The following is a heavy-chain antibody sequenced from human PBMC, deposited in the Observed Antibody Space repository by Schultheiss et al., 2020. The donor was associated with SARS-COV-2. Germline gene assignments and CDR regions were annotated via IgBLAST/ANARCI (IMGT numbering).Heavy chain of an antibody. CDR3: AHRSYDSSGYLVDY. CDR2: IYWDDDK. J-gene: IGHJ4*02. V-gene: IGHV2-5*02. D-gene: IGHD3-22*01. CDR1: GFSLSTSGMC. Sequence: SGPTLVKPTQTLTLTCTFSGFSLSTSGMCVSWIRQPPGKALEWLALIYWDDDKRYNPSLKSRLTISKDTSKNQVVLTMTNMDPVDTATYYCAHRSYDSSGYLVDYWGQGTLVTVSS.